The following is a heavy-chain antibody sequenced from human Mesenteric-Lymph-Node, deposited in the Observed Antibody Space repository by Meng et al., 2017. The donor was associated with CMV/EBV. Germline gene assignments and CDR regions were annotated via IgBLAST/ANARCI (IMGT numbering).Heavy chain of an antibody. V-gene: IGHV3-43*01. Sequence: GGSLRLSCAASGFTFDDYTMHWVRQAPGKGLEWVSLISWDGGSTYYADSVKGRFTISRDNSKNSLYLQMNSLRTEDTALYYCARDLGNCGGDCYWDWFDPWGQGTLVTVSS. CDR1: GFTFDDYT. CDR2: ISWDGGST. J-gene: IGHJ5*02. CDR3: ARDLGNCGGDCYWDWFDP. D-gene: IGHD2-21*01.